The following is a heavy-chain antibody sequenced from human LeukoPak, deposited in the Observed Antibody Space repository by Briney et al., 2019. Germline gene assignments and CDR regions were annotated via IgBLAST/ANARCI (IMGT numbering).Heavy chain of an antibody. Sequence: SETLSLTCTVSGGSISSSSYYWGWIRQPPGKGLEWIGSIYYSGSTYYSGSTYYNPSLKSRVTISVDTSKNQFSLKLSSVTAADTAVYYCARLPAGGIYYYDSSGPGSFQHWGQGTLVTVSS. CDR1: GGSISSSSYY. CDR2: IYYSGSTYYSGST. CDR3: ARLPAGGIYYYDSSGPGSFQH. J-gene: IGHJ1*01. V-gene: IGHV4-39*01. D-gene: IGHD3-22*01.